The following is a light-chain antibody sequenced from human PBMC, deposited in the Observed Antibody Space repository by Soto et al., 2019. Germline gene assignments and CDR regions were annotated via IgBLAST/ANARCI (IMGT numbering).Light chain of an antibody. CDR1: QTISTY. J-gene: IGKJ4*01. V-gene: IGKV1-39*01. Sequence: DIQMTQSPSSLSASIGDRVTIPCRASQTISTYLNWYQQKPGKAPKLLIYAASNLQRGVPSRFSDSGSGTDFTLTISRQQPEDFATYYCQQSYATPLNFGGGTKVEI. CDR3: QQSYATPLN. CDR2: AAS.